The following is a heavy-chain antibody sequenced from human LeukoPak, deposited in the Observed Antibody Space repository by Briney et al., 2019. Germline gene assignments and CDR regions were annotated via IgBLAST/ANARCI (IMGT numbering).Heavy chain of an antibody. Sequence: SQTVSLTCTVSGGSISIDNDYGSWIRQPAGKGLECIGRVNIRGSTDYNPSLKSRVTISVDTSKRQFSLKLTSVTAADTAVYYCYGEVTSDFRYFDLWGRGTLVTVSS. J-gene: IGHJ2*01. V-gene: IGHV4-61*02. CDR1: GGSISIDNDY. CDR3: YGEVTSDFRYFDL. D-gene: IGHD3-10*01. CDR2: VNIRGST.